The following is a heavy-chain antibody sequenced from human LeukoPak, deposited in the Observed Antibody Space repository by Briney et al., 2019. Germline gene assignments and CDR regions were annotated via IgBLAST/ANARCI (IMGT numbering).Heavy chain of an antibody. D-gene: IGHD6-13*01. V-gene: IGHV3-64D*06. J-gene: IGHJ3*02. CDR2: IVCTGGST. CDR1: GFTFSGYA. Sequence: GGSLRLSCSASGFTFSGYAMHWVRQAPGKGLEHVSVIVCTGGSTYYADSVKGRFTISRDNSKNTLYLQMSSLRAEDTAVYYCVKSYSSSWYAFDIWGQGTMVTVSS. CDR3: VKSYSSSWYAFDI.